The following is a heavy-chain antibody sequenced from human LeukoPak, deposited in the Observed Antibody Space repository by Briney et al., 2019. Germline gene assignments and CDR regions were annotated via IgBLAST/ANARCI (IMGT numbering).Heavy chain of an antibody. CDR2: IYYSGST. CDR1: GFTFSSYAMH. V-gene: IGHV4-30-4*01. J-gene: IGHJ4*02. CDR3: ARSPIDYRPYDY. Sequence: LRLSCAASGFTFSSYAMHWVRQAPGKGLEWIGYIYYSGSTYYNPSLKSRVTISVDTFKNQFSLKLSSVTAADTAVYYCARSPIDYRPYDYWGQGTLVTVSS. D-gene: IGHD4-11*01.